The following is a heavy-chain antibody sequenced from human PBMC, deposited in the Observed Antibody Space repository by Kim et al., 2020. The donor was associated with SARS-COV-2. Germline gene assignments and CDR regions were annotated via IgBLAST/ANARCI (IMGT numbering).Heavy chain of an antibody. CDR2: IYSGGST. Sequence: GGSLRLSCAASGFTVSSNYMSWVRQAPGKGLEWVSVIYSGGSTYYADSVKGRFTISRDNSKNTLYLQMNSLRAEDTAVYYCARAMTYYDILTGYYHDAFDIWGQGTMVTVSS. CDR1: GFTVSSNY. J-gene: IGHJ3*02. D-gene: IGHD3-9*01. V-gene: IGHV3-66*02. CDR3: ARAMTYYDILTGYYHDAFDI.